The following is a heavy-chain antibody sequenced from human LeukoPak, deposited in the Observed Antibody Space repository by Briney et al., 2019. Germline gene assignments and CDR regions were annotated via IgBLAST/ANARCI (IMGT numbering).Heavy chain of an antibody. CDR2: INPKSGGT. CDR1: GYTFTDYY. J-gene: IGHJ4*02. CDR3: ARGCGTSCVKEGLRLGD. V-gene: IGHV1-2*02. D-gene: IGHD2-2*01. Sequence: ASGKVSCKASGYTFTDYYIHWVRQAPGQGLECMGWINPKSGGTNYVQKFQGRVTMTRDTSISTAYMELSSLRSDDTAVYYCARGCGTSCVKEGLRLGDWGQGTLVTVTS.